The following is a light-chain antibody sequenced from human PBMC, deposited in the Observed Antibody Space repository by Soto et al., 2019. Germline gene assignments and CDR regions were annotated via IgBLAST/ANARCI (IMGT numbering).Light chain of an antibody. CDR1: QGLSKW. CDR3: QQYKTFST. CDR2: GVS. J-gene: IGKJ2*01. Sequence: DVQMTQSPSTLSASVGDRVTITCRASQGLSKWLAWYQQKPGRAPKLLIYGVSSLERGVPSRFSGSGSGTEFTLTISSLQPDDFATYYCQQYKTFSTFGQGTRLEIK. V-gene: IGKV1-5*01.